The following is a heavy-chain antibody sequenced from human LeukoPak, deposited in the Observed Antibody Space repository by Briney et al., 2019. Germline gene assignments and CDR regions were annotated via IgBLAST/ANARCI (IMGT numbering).Heavy chain of an antibody. D-gene: IGHD2-2*01. Sequence: GGSLRLTCAASGFTFSRCWMSWVRQAPGKGLEWVANIDQDGSGKYYVNSVKGRFTISRDTAKNSLYLQMNSLRAEDTAVYYCARGPAAAMEAWGQGTLVTVSS. V-gene: IGHV3-7*02. CDR1: GFTFSRCW. CDR3: ARGPAAAMEA. CDR2: IDQDGSGK. J-gene: IGHJ5*02.